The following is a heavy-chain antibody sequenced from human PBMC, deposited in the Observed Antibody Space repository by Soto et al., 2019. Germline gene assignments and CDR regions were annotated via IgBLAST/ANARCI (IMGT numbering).Heavy chain of an antibody. J-gene: IGHJ4*02. CDR3: ARDVRYYDSSGYRYYFDY. V-gene: IGHV3-66*01. Sequence: GGSLRLSCAASGFTVSSNYMSWVRQAPGKGLEWVSVIYSGGSTYYADSVKGRFTISRDNSKNTLYLQMNSLRAEDTAVYYCARDVRYYDSSGYRYYFDYWGQGT. CDR2: IYSGGST. D-gene: IGHD3-22*01. CDR1: GFTVSSNY.